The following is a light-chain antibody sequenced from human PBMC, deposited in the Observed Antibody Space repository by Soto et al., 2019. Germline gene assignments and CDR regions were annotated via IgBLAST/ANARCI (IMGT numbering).Light chain of an antibody. CDR2: GAS. CDR1: QSVSSSY. CDR3: QQYGSSLWT. J-gene: IGKJ1*01. V-gene: IGKV3-20*01. Sequence: EIVLPQSPGTLSLSTGERATLSCWASQSVSSSYLAWYQQKPGQAPRLLIYGASSRATGIPDRFSGSGSGTDFTLTISRLEPEDFAVYYCQQYGSSLWTFGQGTKV.